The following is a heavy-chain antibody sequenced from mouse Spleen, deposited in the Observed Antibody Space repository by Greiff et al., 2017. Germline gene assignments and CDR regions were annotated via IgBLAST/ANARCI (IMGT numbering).Heavy chain of an antibody. J-gene: IGHJ3*01. CDR2: ISSGGGNT. Sequence: EVKLVESGGGLVKLGGSLKLSCAASGFTFSSYAMSWVRQTPEKRLEWVATISSGGGNTYYPDSVKGRFTISRDNAKNTLYLQMSSLKSEDTAMYYCARRDARAWFAYWGQGTLVTVSA. CDR1: GFTFSSYA. V-gene: IGHV5-9*04. CDR3: ARRDARAWFAY.